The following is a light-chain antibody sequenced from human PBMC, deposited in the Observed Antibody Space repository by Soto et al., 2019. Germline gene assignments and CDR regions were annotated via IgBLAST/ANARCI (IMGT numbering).Light chain of an antibody. J-gene: IGKJ1*01. CDR2: DAS. CDR1: QSVSSY. V-gene: IGKV3-20*01. CDR3: QQYGSSSWT. Sequence: TQSPSTLSASVGDRVTITCRASQSVSSYLAWYQQKPGQAPRLLIYDASNRATGIPARFSGSGSGTDFTLTISRLEPEDFAVYYCQQYGSSSWTFGQGTKVDIK.